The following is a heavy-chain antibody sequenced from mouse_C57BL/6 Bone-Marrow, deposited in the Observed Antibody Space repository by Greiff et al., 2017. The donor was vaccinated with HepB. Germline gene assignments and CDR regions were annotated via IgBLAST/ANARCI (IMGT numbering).Heavy chain of an antibody. V-gene: IGHV1-72*01. D-gene: IGHD1-1*01. Sequence: VQLQQSGAELVKPGASVKLSCKASGYTFTSYWMHWVKQRPGRGLEWIGRIDPNSGGTKYNEKFKSKATLTVDKPSSTAYMQLSSLTSEDSAVYYCARFITTVSYYFDYWGQGTTLTVSS. CDR1: GYTFTSYW. J-gene: IGHJ2*01. CDR3: ARFITTVSYYFDY. CDR2: IDPNSGGT.